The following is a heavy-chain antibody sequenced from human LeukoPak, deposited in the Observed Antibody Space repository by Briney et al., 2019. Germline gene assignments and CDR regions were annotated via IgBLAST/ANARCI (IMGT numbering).Heavy chain of an antibody. CDR2: IYYTGT. CDR1: GGSVTDYY. J-gene: IGHJ4*02. Sequence: SETLSLTCTVSGGSVTDYYWSWIRQSPGKGLEWIGYIYYTGTSYNPALKSRLTISADTSKNQFSLKLISVTAADTAVYYCASRKLGNDYWGQGTLVTVSS. V-gene: IGHV4-59*02. D-gene: IGHD7-27*01. CDR3: ASRKLGNDY.